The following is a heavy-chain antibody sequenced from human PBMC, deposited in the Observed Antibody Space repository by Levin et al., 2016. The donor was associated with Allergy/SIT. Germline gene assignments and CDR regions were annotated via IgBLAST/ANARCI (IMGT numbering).Heavy chain of an antibody. D-gene: IGHD6-13*01. CDR3: ARGEASSSWFFDY. Sequence: GGSLRLSCAASGFTLSSNWMTWVRQAPGKGLEWVANINNDGSEKYYVDSVKGRFTISRDNAKNSLYLQMNSLRAEDTAVYYCARGEASSSWFFDYWGQGTLVSVSS. V-gene: IGHV3-7*01. CDR1: GFTLSSNW. CDR2: INNDGSEK. J-gene: IGHJ4*02.